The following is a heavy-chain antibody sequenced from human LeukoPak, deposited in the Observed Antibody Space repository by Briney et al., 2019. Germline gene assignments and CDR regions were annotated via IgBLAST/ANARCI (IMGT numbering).Heavy chain of an antibody. Sequence: GGSLRLSCAASGFNFSSYEMNWVRQAPGKGLEWVSYISSSGSTIYYADSVKGRFTISRDNAKDSLYLQMNSLRAEDTAVYYCAVSGYSYGPGLDYWGQGTLVTVSS. V-gene: IGHV3-48*03. D-gene: IGHD5-18*01. CDR1: GFNFSSYE. J-gene: IGHJ4*02. CDR3: AVSGYSYGPGLDY. CDR2: ISSSGSTI.